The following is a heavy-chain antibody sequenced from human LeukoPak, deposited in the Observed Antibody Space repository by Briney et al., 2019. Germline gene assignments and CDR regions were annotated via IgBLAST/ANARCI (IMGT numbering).Heavy chain of an antibody. J-gene: IGHJ4*02. D-gene: IGHD6-6*01. V-gene: IGHV4-4*07. CDR2: IHTSGST. CDR3: AREGSMTARPFVSIDY. CDR1: GGSISTYY. Sequence: PSETLSLTCTVSGGSISTYYWSWIRQPAGKGLEWIGRIHTSGSTDYNPSLKSRVTMSLDTSKKQFSLRLSSVTAADAAMYYCAREGSMTARPFVSIDYWGQGTLVTVSS.